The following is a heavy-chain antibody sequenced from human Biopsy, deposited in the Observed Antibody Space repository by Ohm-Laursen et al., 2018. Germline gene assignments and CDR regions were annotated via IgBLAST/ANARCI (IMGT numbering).Heavy chain of an antibody. J-gene: IGHJ4*02. CDR3: ARLGSGDYFPTFFDF. CDR1: GVSINGGRYY. V-gene: IGHV4-31*03. Sequence: TPSLTCTVSGVSINGGRYYWNWIRHHPGKGLEWIGNIFYSANTYYNPSLKSRVTISVDTSKNQFSLKLSSVTAADTAVYYCARLGSGDYFPTFFDFWGQGALVAVSP. CDR2: IFYSANT. D-gene: IGHD5-12*01.